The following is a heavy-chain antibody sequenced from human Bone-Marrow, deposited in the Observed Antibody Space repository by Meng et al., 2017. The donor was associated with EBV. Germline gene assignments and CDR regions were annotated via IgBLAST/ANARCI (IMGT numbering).Heavy chain of an antibody. Sequence: QVQWVASGAGCEKPGSYVEVPSKRSGYPFTRYGISWVRQAPGKGLEWMGWISAYNGNTNYAQKPQGRVTMTTDTSTSTAYMELRSLRSDDTAVYYCARINCSGGSCYSPLWYWGQGTLVTVSS. J-gene: IGHJ4*02. D-gene: IGHD2-15*01. CDR3: ARINCSGGSCYSPLWY. V-gene: IGHV1-18*01. CDR2: ISAYNGNT. CDR1: GYPFTRYG.